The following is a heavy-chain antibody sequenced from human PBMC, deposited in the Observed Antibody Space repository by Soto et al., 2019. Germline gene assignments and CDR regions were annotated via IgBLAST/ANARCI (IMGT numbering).Heavy chain of an antibody. V-gene: IGHV1-3*01. CDR3: ASGYDFWSGGAYMDV. Sequence: QVQLVQSGAEVKKPGASVKVSCKASGYTFTSYAMHWVRQAPGQRLEWMGWLNAGNGNTKYSQKFQGRVTITRDTPASTAYMELSSLRSEDTAVYYCASGYDFWSGGAYMDVWGKGTTVTVSS. J-gene: IGHJ6*03. D-gene: IGHD3-3*01. CDR1: GYTFTSYA. CDR2: LNAGNGNT.